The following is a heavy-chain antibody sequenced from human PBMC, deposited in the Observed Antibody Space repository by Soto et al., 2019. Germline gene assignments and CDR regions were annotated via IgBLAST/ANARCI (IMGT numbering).Heavy chain of an antibody. D-gene: IGHD3-10*01. Sequence: PGGSLKLSCASCGFTVSSNYMSWVRQAQGKGLEWVSVIYSGGSTYYADSVKGRFTISRDNSKNTLYLQMNSLRAEDTAVYYCARFRFGWRAPGAFDIWGQGTMVTVSS. V-gene: IGHV3-53*01. J-gene: IGHJ3*02. CDR1: GFTVSSNY. CDR2: IYSGGST. CDR3: ARFRFGWRAPGAFDI.